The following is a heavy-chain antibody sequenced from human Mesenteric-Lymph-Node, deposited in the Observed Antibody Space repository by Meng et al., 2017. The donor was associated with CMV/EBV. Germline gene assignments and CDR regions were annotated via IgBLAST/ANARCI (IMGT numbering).Heavy chain of an antibody. Sequence: GGSLRLSCAASGFTFSSYEMNWVRQAPGKGLEWVSSISSSSSYIYYAVSVKGRFTISRDNAKNTLYLQMDSLRAEDTAVYYCARGSCRFFEWTNCRSYYGMDVWGQGTTVTVSS. D-gene: IGHD3-3*01. CDR1: GFTFSSYE. J-gene: IGHJ6*02. CDR3: ARGSCRFFEWTNCRSYYGMDV. CDR2: ISSSSSYI. V-gene: IGHV3-21*01.